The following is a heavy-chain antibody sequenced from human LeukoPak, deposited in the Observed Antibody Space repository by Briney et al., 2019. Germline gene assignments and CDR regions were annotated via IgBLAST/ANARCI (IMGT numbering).Heavy chain of an antibody. CDR3: VKDRGSTSSCYDCTFDV. D-gene: IGHD2-2*01. CDR1: GFTFSTYA. Sequence: GGSLRLSCSPSGFTFSTYAMHWVRQAPGKGLEYVSAISSNGGSAYYADSVKGRFTISRDNSKNTLYLQMSSLRVEDTAMYYCVKDRGSTSSCYDCTFDVWGQGTMVTVSS. V-gene: IGHV3-64D*09. CDR2: ISSNGGSA. J-gene: IGHJ3*01.